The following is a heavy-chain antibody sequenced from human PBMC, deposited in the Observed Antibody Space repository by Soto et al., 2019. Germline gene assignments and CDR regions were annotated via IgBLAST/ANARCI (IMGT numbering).Heavy chain of an antibody. D-gene: IGHD6-13*01. CDR3: ARVGSTLAAGTPDY. CDR1: GFTFSDYY. V-gene: IGHV3-11*01. J-gene: IGHJ4*02. Sequence: GESLKISCAASGFTFSDYYMSWFRQAPGKGLEWVSYISGSGSITHDADSVKGRFTISRDKAKNSLYLQMNSLRAEDTAIYYCARVGSTLAAGTPDYWGQGTMVTVSS. CDR2: ISGSGSIT.